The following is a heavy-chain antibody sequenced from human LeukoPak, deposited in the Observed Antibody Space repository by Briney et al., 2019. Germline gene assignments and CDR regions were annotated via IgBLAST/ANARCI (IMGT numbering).Heavy chain of an antibody. Sequence: ASVTVSCTASGYTFTIYAMHWVRQAPGQRLEWMGWINAGNGNTKYSQKFQGRVTITRDTSASTAYMELSSLRSEDTAVYYCASGYSYYYDSSGYYPLDYWGQGTLVTVSS. V-gene: IGHV1-3*01. CDR2: INAGNGNT. J-gene: IGHJ4*02. CDR1: GYTFTIYA. D-gene: IGHD3-22*01. CDR3: ASGYSYYYDSSGYYPLDY.